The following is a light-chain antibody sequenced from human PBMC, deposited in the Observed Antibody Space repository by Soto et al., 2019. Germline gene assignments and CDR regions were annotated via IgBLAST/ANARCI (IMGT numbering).Light chain of an antibody. V-gene: IGKV3-20*01. J-gene: IGKJ1*01. CDR2: GAS. CDR3: QQYASSPGT. Sequence: EIVMTQSPATLSVSPGERATLSCRASQSVNINLAWYQQKPGQAPRLLIYGASSRATGIPDRFRGGGSGTDFTLTISSLEPEDFAVYYCQQYASSPGTFGQGTKVDIK. CDR1: QSVNIN.